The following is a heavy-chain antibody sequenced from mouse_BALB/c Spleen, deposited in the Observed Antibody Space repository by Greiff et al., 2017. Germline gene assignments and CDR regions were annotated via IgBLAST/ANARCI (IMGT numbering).Heavy chain of an antibody. CDR1: GFTFSSFG. V-gene: IGHV5-17*02. D-gene: IGHD2-10*02. J-gene: IGHJ2*01. Sequence: EVKLMESGGGLVQPGGSRKLSCAASGFTFSSFGMHWVRQAPEKGLEWVAYISSGSSTIYYADTVKGRFTISRDNPKNTLFLQMTSLRSEDTAMYYCARREYGNYFDYWGQGTTLTVSS. CDR2: ISSGSSTI. CDR3: ARREYGNYFDY.